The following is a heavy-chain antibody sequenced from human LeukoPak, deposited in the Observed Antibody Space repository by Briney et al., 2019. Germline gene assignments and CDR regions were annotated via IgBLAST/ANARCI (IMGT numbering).Heavy chain of an antibody. V-gene: IGHV4-30-2*01. CDR3: ATPGGGYYYGMDV. CDR2: IYHSGST. D-gene: IGHD4-23*01. CDR1: GGSISSGGYS. J-gene: IGHJ6*02. Sequence: PSQTLSLTCAVSGGSISSGGYSWSWIRQPPGKGLEWIGYIYHSGSTYYNPSLKSRVTISVDRSKNQFSLKLSSATAADTAVYYCATPGGGYYYGMDVWGQGTTVTVSS.